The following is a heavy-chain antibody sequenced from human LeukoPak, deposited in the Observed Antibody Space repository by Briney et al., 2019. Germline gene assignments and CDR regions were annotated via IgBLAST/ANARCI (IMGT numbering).Heavy chain of an antibody. D-gene: IGHD3-22*01. CDR2: ISSSGSTT. CDR1: GFTFSDYY. Sequence: GGSLRLSRAASGFTFSDYYMSWIRQAPGKGLEWVSYISSSGSTTYYADSVKGRFTISRDNAKNSLYLQMNSLRAEDTAVYYCARSYYYDSSGYYQNWGQGTLVTVSS. V-gene: IGHV3-11*01. CDR3: ARSYYYDSSGYYQN. J-gene: IGHJ4*02.